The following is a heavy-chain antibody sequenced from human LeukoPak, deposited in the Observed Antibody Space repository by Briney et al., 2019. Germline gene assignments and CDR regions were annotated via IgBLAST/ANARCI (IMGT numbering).Heavy chain of an antibody. CDR2: ISASGHIS. V-gene: IGHV3-23*01. D-gene: IGHD3-3*01. CDR1: GFTFSSYG. Sequence: GGSLRLSCAASGFTFSSYGMHWVRQAPGKGLEWVSIISASGHISNYAESVKGRFTISRDNSKNTLYLQMNSLRVEDTAIYYCAMEGFDIWGQGTMVTVSS. CDR3: AMEGFDI. J-gene: IGHJ3*02.